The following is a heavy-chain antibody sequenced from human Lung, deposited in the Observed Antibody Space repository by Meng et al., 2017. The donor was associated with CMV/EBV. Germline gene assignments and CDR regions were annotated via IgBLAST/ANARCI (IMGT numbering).Heavy chain of an antibody. V-gene: IGHV6-1*01. Sequence: VQLQQYGPGLVKPSQTLSHTWAIFWDIVSSKRAAWQWIRQSPSRGLEWLGRTYYRSKWYNEYAVYVKSRITISPDTPKNQFSLQMNSMTTEDTAVYYCARGINGGCGDWGQGTLVTVSS. CDR2: TYYRSKWYN. CDR1: WDIVSSKRAA. J-gene: IGHJ4*02. D-gene: IGHD4-23*01. CDR3: ARGINGGCGD.